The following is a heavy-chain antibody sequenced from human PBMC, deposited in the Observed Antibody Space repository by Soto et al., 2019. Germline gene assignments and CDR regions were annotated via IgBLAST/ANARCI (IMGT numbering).Heavy chain of an antibody. J-gene: IGHJ6*03. CDR1: GFTFKNFA. CDR2: INQDGSET. D-gene: IGHD6-13*01. CDR3: ARVRGPIAAPCRDFYYSYMDV. V-gene: IGHV3-7*01. Sequence: GGSLRLSCVASGFTFKNFAMTWVRQAPGKGMEWVATINQDGSETYYVDSVKGRFTVSRDNSENTLDLQMNSLRVEDTAVYYCARVRGPIAAPCRDFYYSYMDVWGKGTTVTVSS.